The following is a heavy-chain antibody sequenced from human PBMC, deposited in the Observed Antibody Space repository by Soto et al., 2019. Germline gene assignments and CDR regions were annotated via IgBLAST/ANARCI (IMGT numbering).Heavy chain of an antibody. CDR3: ARGIAVAGFDY. Sequence: QVQLQESGPGLVKPSQTLSLTCTVSGGSISSAGYSWTWIRQHPGKGLEWVGYIYYIGSTYYNPSLKSRVTKAVGTSENQFSLKLSSVTAADTAVYYCARGIAVAGFDYWGQGTLVTVSS. J-gene: IGHJ4*02. CDR1: GGSISSAGYS. CDR2: IYYIGST. D-gene: IGHD6-19*01. V-gene: IGHV4-31*03.